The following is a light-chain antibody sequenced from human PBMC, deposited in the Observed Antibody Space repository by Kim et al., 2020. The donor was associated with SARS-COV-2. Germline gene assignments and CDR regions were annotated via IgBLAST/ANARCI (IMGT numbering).Light chain of an antibody. CDR1: SSSIGRNP. J-gene: IGLJ7*01. CDR3: AAWDDSLNGAV. CDR2: TDS. V-gene: IGLV1-44*01. Sequence: GQRVTVYCSGSSSSIGRNPVNWYQQLPGTAPKLLIYTDSQRPSGVPARLSGSKSGTSASLAIGGVQSEDEADYYCAAWDDSLNGAVFGGGTQLTVL.